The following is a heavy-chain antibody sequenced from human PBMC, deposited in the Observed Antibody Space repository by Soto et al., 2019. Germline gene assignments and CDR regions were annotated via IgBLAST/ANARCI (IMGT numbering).Heavy chain of an antibody. V-gene: IGHV3-48*01. CDR1: GFTFSRYS. CDR3: VRGVYTDYDWYFFDY. J-gene: IGHJ4*02. D-gene: IGHD3-9*01. Sequence: EVQLVESGGGLVQPGGSLRLSCAASGFTFSRYSMNWVRQAPGKGLEWVSYISSSTNTIYYADSVKGRFTISRDNAENSLYPQLNSLRAEDTAVYYCVRGVYTDYDWYFFDYWGQGTLVTVSS. CDR2: ISSSTNTI.